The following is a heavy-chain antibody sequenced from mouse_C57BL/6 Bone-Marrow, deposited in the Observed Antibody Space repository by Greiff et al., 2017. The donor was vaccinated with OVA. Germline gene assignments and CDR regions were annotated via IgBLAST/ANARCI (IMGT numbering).Heavy chain of an antibody. CDR2: INPSSGYT. CDR3: ASRCYGRSSDYAMDY. D-gene: IGHD1-1*01. CDR1: GYTFTSYW. V-gene: IGHV1-7*01. Sequence: QVQLQQSGAELAKPGASVKLSCKASGYTFTSYWMHWVKQRPGQGLEWIGYINPSSGYTKYNQKFKDQATLTADKSSSTAYMQLSSLTYEDSAVYYCASRCYGRSSDYAMDYWGQGTSVTVSS. J-gene: IGHJ4*01.